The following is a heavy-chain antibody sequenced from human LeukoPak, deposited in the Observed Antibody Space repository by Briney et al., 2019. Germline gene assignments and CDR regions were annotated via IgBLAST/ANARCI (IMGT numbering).Heavy chain of an antibody. CDR3: AKYYDFWSGYSPDAFDI. D-gene: IGHD3-3*01. CDR1: GFTFSSYS. J-gene: IGHJ3*02. Sequence: GGSLRLSCAASGFTFSSYSMNWVRQAPGKGLEWVSSISSSSSYIYYADSVKGRFTISRDNGKNSMDLQMNSLRAYDTAVYYCAKYYDFWSGYSPDAFDIWGQGTMVTVSS. CDR2: ISSSSSYI. V-gene: IGHV3-21*01.